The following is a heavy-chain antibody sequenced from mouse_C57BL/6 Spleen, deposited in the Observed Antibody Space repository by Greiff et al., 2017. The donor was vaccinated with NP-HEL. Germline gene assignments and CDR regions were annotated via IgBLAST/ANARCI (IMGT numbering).Heavy chain of an antibody. Sequence: QVQLKESGPGLVAPSQSLSITCTVSGFSLTSYGVDWVRQSPGKGLEWLGVIWGVGSTNYNSALKSRLSISKDNSKSQVFLKMNSLQTDDTAMYYCASGGTFYDGYSPFAYWGQGTLVTVSA. CDR1: GFSLTSYG. J-gene: IGHJ3*01. D-gene: IGHD2-3*01. CDR2: IWGVGST. CDR3: ASGGTFYDGYSPFAY. V-gene: IGHV2-6*01.